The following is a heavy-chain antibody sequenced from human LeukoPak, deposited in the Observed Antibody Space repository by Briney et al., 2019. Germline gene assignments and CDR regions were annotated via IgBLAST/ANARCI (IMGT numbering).Heavy chain of an antibody. CDR1: VGSFSVYY. D-gene: IGHD3-10*01. Sequence: PSETLSLTCAVYVGSFSVYYWSWIREPPGKGLGWVGEINHSGSTNYNPSLKSRVTISVDTSKNQFSLKLSSVTAADTAVYYCARGDYYGSGSYYNTPYYYYYGMDVWGQGTTVTVSS. V-gene: IGHV4-34*01. J-gene: IGHJ6*02. CDR2: INHSGST. CDR3: ARGDYYGSGSYYNTPYYYYYGMDV.